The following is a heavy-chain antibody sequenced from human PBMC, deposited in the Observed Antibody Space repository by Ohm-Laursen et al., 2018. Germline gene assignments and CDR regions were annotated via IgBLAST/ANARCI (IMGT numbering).Heavy chain of an antibody. CDR1: GGSISGYY. CDR3: ARDTGGGYCSGGNCYNWFDP. J-gene: IGHJ5*02. Sequence: SDTLSLTCTVSGGSISGYYWSWIRQSPGKGLEWIGYIYYTGSTMYHPSLKSRVTISIDTSKNQLSLKLSSVTAADTAVYYCARDTGGGYCSGGNCYNWFDPWGQGTLVTVSS. CDR2: IYYTGST. V-gene: IGHV4-59*01. D-gene: IGHD2-15*01.